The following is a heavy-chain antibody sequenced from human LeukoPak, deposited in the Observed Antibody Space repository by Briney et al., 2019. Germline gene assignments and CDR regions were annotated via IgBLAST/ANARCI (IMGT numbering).Heavy chain of an antibody. CDR3: ARCSYSSSYFDY. CDR2: IYYSGST. J-gene: IGHJ4*02. Sequence: SETLSLTCTVSGGSISSGGYSWSWIRQHPGKGLEWIGYIYYSGSTYYNPSLKSRVTISVDTSKNQFSLKLSSVTAADTAVYYCARCSYSSSYFDYWGQGTLVTVSS. D-gene: IGHD6-6*01. V-gene: IGHV4-31*03. CDR1: GGSISSGGYS.